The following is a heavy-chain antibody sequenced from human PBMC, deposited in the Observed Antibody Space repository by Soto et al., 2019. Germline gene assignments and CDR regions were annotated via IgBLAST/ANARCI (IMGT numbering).Heavy chain of an antibody. D-gene: IGHD6-6*01. V-gene: IGHV3-74*01. CDR2: INSDGSTT. J-gene: IGHJ5*02. CDR1: GFTFSSYW. CDR3: ARSLNSGSTFDP. Sequence: EVQLVESGGVLGQPGGSQRLSCAASGFTFSSYWMHWVRQAPGKGLVWVSRINSDGSTTTYADSVKGRFTISRDNAKNTLYLQMNSLRAEDAAVYYCARSLNSGSTFDPWGQGTLVTVSS.